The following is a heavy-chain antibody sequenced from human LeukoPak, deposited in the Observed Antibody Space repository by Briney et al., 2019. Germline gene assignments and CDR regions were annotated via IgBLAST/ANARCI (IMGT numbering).Heavy chain of an antibody. J-gene: IGHJ4*02. CDR1: GFTFSSYG. D-gene: IGHD2-2*01. V-gene: IGHV3-30*03. CDR2: ISYDGSNE. Sequence: GGSLRLSCAASGFTFSSYGMHWVRQAPGKGLEWVAVISYDGSNEYYADVGKGRFTISRDNAKNSLYLQMNSLRAEDTAVYYCARRYCSSTSCLIDYWGQGTLVTVSS. CDR3: ARRYCSSTSCLIDY.